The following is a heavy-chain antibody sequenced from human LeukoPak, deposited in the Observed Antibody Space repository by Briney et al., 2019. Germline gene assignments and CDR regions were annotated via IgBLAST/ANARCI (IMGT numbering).Heavy chain of an antibody. CDR2: INHSGST. D-gene: IGHD6-13*01. CDR1: GGSMSPYY. J-gene: IGHJ4*02. CDR3: ARAMAGYSSSWYGPHPHYFDY. V-gene: IGHV4-34*01. Sequence: SETLSLTCTVSGGSMSPYYWSWIRQPPGKGLEWIGEINHSGSTNYNPSLKSRVTISVDTSKNQFSLKLSSVTAADTAVYYCARAMAGYSSSWYGPHPHYFDYWGQGTLVTVSS.